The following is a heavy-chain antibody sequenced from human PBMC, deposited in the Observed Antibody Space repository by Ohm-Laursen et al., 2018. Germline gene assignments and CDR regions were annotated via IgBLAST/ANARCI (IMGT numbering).Heavy chain of an antibody. V-gene: IGHV3-7*01. CDR2: IEQDGSEK. Sequence: SLRLSCAASGFTISNNYMNWIRQAPGKGLEWVANIEQDGSEKNYVESVKGRFTISRDNAKNSLFLQLNALRAEDTAVYYCAAGSGWLIDYWGQGTLVTVSS. J-gene: IGHJ4*02. D-gene: IGHD6-19*01. CDR1: GFTISNNY. CDR3: AAGSGWLIDY.